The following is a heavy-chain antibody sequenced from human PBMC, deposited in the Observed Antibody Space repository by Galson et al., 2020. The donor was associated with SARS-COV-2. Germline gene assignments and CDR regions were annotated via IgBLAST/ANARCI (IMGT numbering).Heavy chain of an antibody. CDR3: ARDLEEREEYYDSSGYYYGVMPIDY. Sequence: ASVKVSCKASGYTFTGYYMHWVRQAPGQGLEWMGWINPNSGGTNYAQKFQGRVTMTRDTSISTAYMELSRLRSDDTAVYYCARDLEEREEYYDSSGYYYGVMPIDYWGQGTLVTVSS. D-gene: IGHD3-22*01. J-gene: IGHJ4*02. V-gene: IGHV1-2*02. CDR1: GYTFTGYY. CDR2: INPNSGGT.